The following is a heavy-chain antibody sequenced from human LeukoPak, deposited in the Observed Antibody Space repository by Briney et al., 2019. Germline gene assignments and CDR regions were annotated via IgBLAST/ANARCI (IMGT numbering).Heavy chain of an antibody. J-gene: IGHJ4*02. CDR3: ARFPYFEGFDY. CDR1: GGSIESYY. Sequence: SETLSLTCSVSGGSIESYYWSWIRQPPGKGLEFIGYIAASGATKHNPSLKSRVTLSMDTSKNQFSLKLRSVTAADTAVYFCARFPYFEGFDYWGQGTQVIVSS. D-gene: IGHD3-9*01. V-gene: IGHV4-4*08. CDR2: IAASGAT.